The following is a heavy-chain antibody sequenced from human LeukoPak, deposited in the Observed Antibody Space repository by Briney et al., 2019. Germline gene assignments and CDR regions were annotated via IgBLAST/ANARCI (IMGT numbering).Heavy chain of an antibody. J-gene: IGHJ4*02. CDR2: IKQEGSEK. Sequence: GGSLRLSCAASGLTLSSYWVRWVRQAPGKGVEGVANIKQEGSEKYYVDYVKSRFTISRDNAKNSLYLQMNSLRAEDTAVYYCARGVDSLRYFDWFLYYFDYWGQGTLVTVSS. D-gene: IGHD3-9*01. CDR3: ARGVDSLRYFDWFLYYFDY. CDR1: GLTLSSYW. V-gene: IGHV3-7*03.